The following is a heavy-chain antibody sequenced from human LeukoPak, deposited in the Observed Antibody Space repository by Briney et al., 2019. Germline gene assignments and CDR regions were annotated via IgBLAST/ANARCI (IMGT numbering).Heavy chain of an antibody. CDR1: GFTFSDYY. Sequence: GGSLRLSCAASGFTFSDYYMSWVRQAPGKGLEWVANIKQDGSEKYYVDSVKGRFTISRDNAKNSLYLQMNSLRAEDTAVYYCAELGITMTGGVWGKGTTVTISS. V-gene: IGHV3-7*01. D-gene: IGHD3-10*02. CDR2: IKQDGSEK. CDR3: AELGITMTGGV. J-gene: IGHJ6*04.